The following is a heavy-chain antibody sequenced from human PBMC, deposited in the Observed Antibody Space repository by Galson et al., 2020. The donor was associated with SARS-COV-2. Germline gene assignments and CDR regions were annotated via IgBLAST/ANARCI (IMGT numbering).Heavy chain of an antibody. CDR3: ARDVPGGRGFDAFDI. CDR1: GYTFTGYH. V-gene: IGHV1-2*02. J-gene: IGHJ3*02. CDR2: TNPKSGAT. Sequence: ASVKVSCKASGYTFTGYHIHWVRQAPGQGLEWMGWTNPKSGATKYPQKFLGRVTMTRDTSIITAYMELSSLRSDDTAVYYCARDVPGGRGFDAFDIWGQGTLVTVSS. D-gene: IGHD3-16*01.